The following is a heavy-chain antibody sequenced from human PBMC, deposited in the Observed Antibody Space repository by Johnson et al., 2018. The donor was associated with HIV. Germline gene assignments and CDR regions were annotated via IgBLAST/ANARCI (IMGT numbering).Heavy chain of an antibody. D-gene: IGHD6-13*01. CDR2: IGTAGDT. CDR3: ARAGSSPAANDAFDI. Sequence: VQLVESGGGVVQPGRSLRLSCAASGFTFSSYDMHWVRQATGKGLEWVSAIGTAGDTYYPGSVKGRFTTSRENAKNSLYLQMNSLRAGDTAVYYCARAGSSPAANDAFDIWGQGTMVTVSS. CDR1: GFTFSSYD. J-gene: IGHJ3*02. V-gene: IGHV3-13*01.